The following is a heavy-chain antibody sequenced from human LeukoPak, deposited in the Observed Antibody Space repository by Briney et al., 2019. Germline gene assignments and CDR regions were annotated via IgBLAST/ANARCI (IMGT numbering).Heavy chain of an antibody. D-gene: IGHD4-23*01. V-gene: IGHV1-8*01. CDR2: MNPKSGNT. CDR1: GSTFTSYD. CDR3: ARGVYGGNWFDP. J-gene: IGHJ5*02. Sequence: ASVKVSCKASGSTFTSYDINWVRQATGQGLEWMGWMNPKSGNTGYAQKYQGRVTMTMNTSISTAYMELSSLRSEDTSVYYCARGVYGGNWFDPWGQGTLVTVSS.